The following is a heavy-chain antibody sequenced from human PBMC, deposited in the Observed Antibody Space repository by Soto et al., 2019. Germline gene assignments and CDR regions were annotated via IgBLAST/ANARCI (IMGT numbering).Heavy chain of an antibody. J-gene: IGHJ6*02. Sequence: SVKVSCKASGGTFSSYAISWVRQALGQGLEWMGGIIPIFGTANYAQKFQGRVTITADESTSTAYMELSSLRSEDTAVYYCASKHIVSSRYRVYYYYGMDVWGQGTTVTVSS. D-gene: IGHD6-13*01. CDR2: IIPIFGTA. V-gene: IGHV1-69*13. CDR1: GGTFSSYA. CDR3: ASKHIVSSRYRVYYYYGMDV.